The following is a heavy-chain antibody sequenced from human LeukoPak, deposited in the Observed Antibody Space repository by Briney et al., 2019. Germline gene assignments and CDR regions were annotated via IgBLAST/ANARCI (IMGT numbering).Heavy chain of an antibody. CDR3: ATGGYDVLTGRTWIRLRNLDP. J-gene: IGHJ5*02. CDR2: VDPQDGET. D-gene: IGHD3-9*01. Sequence: GATVKISCEASGNSLSDSYLHWVRQAPGKGFQRMGRVDPQDGETMYSERFQGRLTITIDSSTKTAFMDLRSLTSDDTAIYYCATGGYDVLTGRTWIRLRNLDPWGQGTLVTVSS. CDR1: GNSLSDSY. V-gene: IGHV1-69-2*01.